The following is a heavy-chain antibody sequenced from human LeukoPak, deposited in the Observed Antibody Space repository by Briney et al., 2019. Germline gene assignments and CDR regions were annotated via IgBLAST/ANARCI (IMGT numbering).Heavy chain of an antibody. CDR2: FDPEDGET. J-gene: IGHJ4*02. D-gene: IGHD1-26*01. CDR3: ATSYSGSLNFDY. CDR1: GYTLTELS. Sequence: GASVKVSCKVSGYTLTELSMHWVRQAPGKGLEWMGVFDPEDGETIYAQKFQGRVTMTEDTSTDTAYMELSSLRSEDTAVYYCATSYSGSLNFDYWGQGTLVSVSS. V-gene: IGHV1-24*01.